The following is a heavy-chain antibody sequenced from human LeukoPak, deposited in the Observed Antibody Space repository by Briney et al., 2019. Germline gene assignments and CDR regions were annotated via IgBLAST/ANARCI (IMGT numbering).Heavy chain of an antibody. CDR1: GYTFTSHG. V-gene: IGHV1-18*01. Sequence: ASVKVSCKASGYTFTSHGITWVRQAPGQGLEWMGWISVYNGNTNYAQKVQARVTMTTDTCTSPAYMELRSLRSDDTAVYYCASAPRGTAIPYELPAGPWGQGTLVTVSS. CDR3: ASAPRGTAIPYELPAGP. D-gene: IGHD1-1*01. J-gene: IGHJ5*02. CDR2: ISVYNGNT.